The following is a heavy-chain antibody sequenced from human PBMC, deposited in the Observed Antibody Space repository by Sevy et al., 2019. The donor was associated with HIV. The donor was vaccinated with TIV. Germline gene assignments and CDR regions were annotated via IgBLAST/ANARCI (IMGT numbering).Heavy chain of an antibody. Sequence: GGSLRLSCAASGFTVSSNYMSWVRQAPGKGLEWVSVIYSGGSTYYADAVKDRFSISRDNSKNTLYLQMNSRRAEDTAVYYCAGDGSGSYYYGMDVWGQGTTVTVSS. J-gene: IGHJ6*02. D-gene: IGHD1-26*01. V-gene: IGHV3-66*01. CDR3: AGDGSGSYYYGMDV. CDR1: GFTVSSNY. CDR2: IYSGGST.